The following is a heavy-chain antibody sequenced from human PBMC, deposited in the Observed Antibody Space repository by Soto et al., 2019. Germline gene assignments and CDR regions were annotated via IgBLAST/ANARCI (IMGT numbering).Heavy chain of an antibody. CDR1: GYTFTGYY. D-gene: IGHD6-6*01. V-gene: IGHV1-2*04. Sequence: ASVKVSCKASGYTFTGYYMHWVRQAPGQGLEWMGWINPNSGGTNYAQKFQGWVTMTRDTSISTAYMELSRLRSDDTAVYYCARDLGAARRGDYYYSYGMDVWGQGTAVTVSS. J-gene: IGHJ6*02. CDR2: INPNSGGT. CDR3: ARDLGAARRGDYYYSYGMDV.